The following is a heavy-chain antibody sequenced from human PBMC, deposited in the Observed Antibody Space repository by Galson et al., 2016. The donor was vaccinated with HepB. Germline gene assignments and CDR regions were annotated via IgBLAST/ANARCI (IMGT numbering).Heavy chain of an antibody. CDR2: IWYDGSKT. V-gene: IGHV3-33*01. J-gene: IGHJ4*02. D-gene: IGHD5-12*01. CDR1: GFTFSYYA. Sequence: SLRLSCAASGFTFSYYAMHWVRQAPGKGLEWVAVIWYDGSKTYYADSVKGRFTISRDNSKNTLSLQMNSLRGEDTAMYYCARDFTGDDPFDHWGQGTLVTVSS. CDR3: ARDFTGDDPFDH.